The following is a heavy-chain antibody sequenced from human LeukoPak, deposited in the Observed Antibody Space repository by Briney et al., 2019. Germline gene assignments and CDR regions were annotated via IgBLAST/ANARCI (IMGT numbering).Heavy chain of an antibody. J-gene: IGHJ3*02. CDR1: GFTFSSYA. CDR3: ARDIGYCSGGSCSNDAFDI. V-gene: IGHV3-30*04. CDR2: ISYDGSNK. Sequence: GRSLRLSCAASGFTFSSYAMHWVRQAPGKGLEWVAVISYDGSNKYYADSVKGRFTISRDNSKNTLYLQMNSLRAEDTAVYYCARDIGYCSGGSCSNDAFDIWGQGTMDTVSS. D-gene: IGHD2-15*01.